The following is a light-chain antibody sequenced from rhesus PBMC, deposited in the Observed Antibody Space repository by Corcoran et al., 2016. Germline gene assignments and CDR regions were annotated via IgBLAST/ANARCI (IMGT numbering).Light chain of an antibody. Sequence: DIQMTQSPSSLSASVGDRVTITCRASQTINNYVAWYQQKPGNVPKLLVYTASSLESGVPSRFSGIGAGTEFTLTISGLQPEDFATYYCQQHNSHPFTFGPGTKLDFK. CDR3: QQHNSHPFT. J-gene: IGKJ3*01. CDR1: QTINNY. CDR2: TAS. V-gene: IGKV1-44*02.